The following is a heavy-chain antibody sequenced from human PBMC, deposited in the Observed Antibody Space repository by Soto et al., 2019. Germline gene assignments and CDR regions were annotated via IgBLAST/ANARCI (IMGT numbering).Heavy chain of an antibody. Sequence: HVQLQESGPGLVKPSQTLSLTCTISGDPLSLGGYYWTWLRQHPGKGLEWIGYIYHTGTTYYNPSLKSRVGMSLDMVKNEFCLNVASVTAADTAVYYCARDGSSTANWLDPWGQGTRVTVSS. V-gene: IGHV4-31*03. D-gene: IGHD2-2*01. CDR3: ARDGSSTANWLDP. J-gene: IGHJ5*02. CDR1: GDPLSLGGYY. CDR2: IYHTGTT.